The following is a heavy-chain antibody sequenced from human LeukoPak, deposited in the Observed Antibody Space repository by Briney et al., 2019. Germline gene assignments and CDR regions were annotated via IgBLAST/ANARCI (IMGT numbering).Heavy chain of an antibody. J-gene: IGHJ5*01. D-gene: IGHD6-25*01. CDR1: GFSFSDYD. V-gene: IGHV3-21*01. Sequence: GGSLRLSCSTSGFSFSDYDMNWVRQAPGKGLEWVSAISGRSSHIYYGESVKGRFTISRDNAKNSLYLQMDSLGVEDTAVYYCGRAFPPLRTSSAGDSWAQGTLVIVSS. CDR2: ISGRSSHI. CDR3: GRAFPPLRTSSAGDS.